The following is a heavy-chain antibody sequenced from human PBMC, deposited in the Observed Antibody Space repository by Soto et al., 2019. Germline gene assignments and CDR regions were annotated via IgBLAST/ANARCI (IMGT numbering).Heavy chain of an antibody. CDR1: GFSFSAYA. Sequence: GGSLRLSCAPSGFSFSAYAMNWVRQAPGKGLQWVSGLVGSGGDKNYADSVRGRVTVSRDKSKNTLYVQMNSLRDEVTAVFYSAQDVSANNGVWEAFDMWGRRTQV. V-gene: IGHV3-23*01. CDR3: AQDVSANNGVWEAFDM. CDR2: LVGSGGDK. J-gene: IGHJ3*02. D-gene: IGHD2-8*01.